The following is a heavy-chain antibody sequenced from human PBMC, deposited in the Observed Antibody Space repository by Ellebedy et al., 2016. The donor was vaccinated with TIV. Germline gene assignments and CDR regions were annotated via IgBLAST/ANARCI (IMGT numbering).Heavy chain of an antibody. Sequence: PGGSLRLSCAASGFTFSNYGMHWVRQAPGKGLEWVAVISKDGTYKYYPDSVKGRFTISRDNSKNTVYLQMNSPRAEDTAVYYCAKEVGDDSSTYYPSYWGQGTLVTVSS. J-gene: IGHJ4*02. CDR3: AKEVGDDSSTYYPSY. CDR1: GFTFSNYG. CDR2: ISKDGTYK. V-gene: IGHV3-30*18. D-gene: IGHD3-22*01.